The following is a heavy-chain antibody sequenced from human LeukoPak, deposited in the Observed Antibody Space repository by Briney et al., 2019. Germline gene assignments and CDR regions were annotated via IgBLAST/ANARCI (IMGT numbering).Heavy chain of an antibody. D-gene: IGHD4-17*01. CDR1: GFTFSSSW. V-gene: IGHV3-7*01. Sequence: GGSLRLSCAASGFTFSSSWMTWVRQAPGKGLEWVASINQDGGEIHYVDSVKGRFIISRDYSKNTVYLQMNSLRVEDTAAYYCARDVAYGDYYFDYWGQGTLVTVS. CDR3: ARDVAYGDYYFDY. CDR2: INQDGGEI. J-gene: IGHJ4*02.